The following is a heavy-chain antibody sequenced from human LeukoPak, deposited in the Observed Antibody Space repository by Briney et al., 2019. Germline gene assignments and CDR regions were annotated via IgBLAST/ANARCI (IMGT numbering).Heavy chain of an antibody. Sequence: EASLRLSCAASGFTSSSYAMSWVRQAPGKGLEWVSAISGSGGSTYYADSVKGRFTISRDNSKNTLYLQMNSLRAEDTAVYYCAKDRGFGEFLGYDPWGQGTLVTVSS. CDR1: GFTSSSYA. D-gene: IGHD3-10*01. CDR2: ISGSGGST. CDR3: AKDRGFGEFLGYDP. J-gene: IGHJ5*02. V-gene: IGHV3-23*01.